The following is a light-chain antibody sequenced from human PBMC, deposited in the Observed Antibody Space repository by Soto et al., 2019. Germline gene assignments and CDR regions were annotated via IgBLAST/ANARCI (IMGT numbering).Light chain of an antibody. CDR2: DAS. Sequence: EIVLTQSPATLSLSPGETATLSCRASQSVSSYLAWFQQKPGQAPRLLIYDASTRATGIPARFTGSGSGTDFTLTISSLEPEDFAVYYCQQRSNWPPAITFGGGTKVDIK. CDR1: QSVSSY. J-gene: IGKJ4*01. CDR3: QQRSNWPPAIT. V-gene: IGKV3-11*01.